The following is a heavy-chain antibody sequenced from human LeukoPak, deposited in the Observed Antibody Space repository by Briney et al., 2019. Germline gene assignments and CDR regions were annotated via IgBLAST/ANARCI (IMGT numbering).Heavy chain of an antibody. Sequence: ASVKVSCKASGYTFTSYDINWVRQATGQGLEWMGWMNPNSGNTGYAQKFQGRVTMTRNTSISTAYVELSSLRSEDTAVYYCARSLGGYYYYYMDVWGKGTTVTVSS. CDR3: ARSLGGYYYYYMDV. CDR1: GYTFTSYD. CDR2: MNPNSGNT. J-gene: IGHJ6*03. D-gene: IGHD7-27*01. V-gene: IGHV1-8*01.